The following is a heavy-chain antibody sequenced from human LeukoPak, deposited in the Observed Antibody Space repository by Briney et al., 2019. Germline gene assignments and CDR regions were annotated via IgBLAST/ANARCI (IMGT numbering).Heavy chain of an antibody. Sequence: SETLSLTCTVSGGSVSSGSYYWSWIRQPPGKGLEWIGYIYYSGSTNYNPSLKSRVTISVDTSKNQFSLKLSSVTAADTAVYYCARYARGGGYFDYWGQGTLVTVSS. V-gene: IGHV4-61*01. CDR3: ARYARGGGYFDY. CDR1: GGSVSSGSYY. D-gene: IGHD3-16*01. J-gene: IGHJ4*02. CDR2: IYYSGST.